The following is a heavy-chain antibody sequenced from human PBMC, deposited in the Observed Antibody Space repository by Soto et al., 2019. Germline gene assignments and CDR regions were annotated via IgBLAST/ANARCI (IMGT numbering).Heavy chain of an antibody. V-gene: IGHV6-1*01. J-gene: IGHJ6*02. CDR3: ARDQKQLGTYYYYYGMDV. Sequence: SQTLSLTCAIPGDSVSSNSAAWNWIRQSPSRGLEWLGRTYYRSKWYNDYAVSVKSRITINPDTSKNQFSLQLNSVTPEDTAVYYCARDQKQLGTYYYYYGMDVWGQGTTVTVSS. CDR2: TYYRSKWYN. CDR1: GDSVSSNSAA. D-gene: IGHD6-6*01.